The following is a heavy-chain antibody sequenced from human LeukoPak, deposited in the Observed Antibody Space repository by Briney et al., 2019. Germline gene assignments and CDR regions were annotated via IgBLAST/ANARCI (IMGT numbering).Heavy chain of an antibody. Sequence: GESLKISCKGSGYSFTNYWIGWVRQMPGKGLEWMGIIHPRDSDTRYSPSFQGQVTISADKSISTAYLQWSSLKASDTAMYYCARRYCSGSSCCLFDYWGQGTLVTVSS. V-gene: IGHV5-51*01. CDR3: ARRYCSGSSCCLFDY. CDR2: IHPRDSDT. CDR1: GYSFTNYW. D-gene: IGHD2-15*01. J-gene: IGHJ4*02.